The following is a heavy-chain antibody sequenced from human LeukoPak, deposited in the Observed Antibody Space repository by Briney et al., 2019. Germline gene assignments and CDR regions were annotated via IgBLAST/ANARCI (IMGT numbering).Heavy chain of an antibody. CDR2: IRSKAYGGTT. CDR1: GFTFGDYA. CDR3: ARSTSSSWLGHNFDY. V-gene: IGHV3-49*04. Sequence: PGGSLRLSCTASGFTFGDYAMSWVRQAPGKGLEWVGFIRSKAYGGTTEYAASVKGRFTISRDNAKNSLYLQMNSLRAEDTAVYYCARSTSSSWLGHNFDYWGQGTLVTVSS. J-gene: IGHJ4*02. D-gene: IGHD6-13*01.